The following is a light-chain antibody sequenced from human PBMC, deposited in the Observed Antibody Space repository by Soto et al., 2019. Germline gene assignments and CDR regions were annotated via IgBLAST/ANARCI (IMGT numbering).Light chain of an antibody. Sequence: DIKMTQSPSSLSASVGDRVTITCRASLPISNYVAWYQQKPGRIANLLIYAASTLQAGVPSRFSGSGSGTDFTLTISSLQPEDVAAYYCQKYNSAPLTFGGGTKVDIK. J-gene: IGKJ4*01. V-gene: IGKV1-27*01. CDR1: LPISNY. CDR3: QKYNSAPLT. CDR2: AAS.